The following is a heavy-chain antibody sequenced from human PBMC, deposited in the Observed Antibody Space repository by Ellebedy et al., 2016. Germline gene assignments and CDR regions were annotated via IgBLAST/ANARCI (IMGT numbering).Heavy chain of an antibody. CDR2: IYPGDSDT. J-gene: IGHJ4*02. D-gene: IGHD4-17*01. Sequence: GESLKISXKGSGYSFTSYWIGWVRQMPGKGLEWMGIIYPGDSDTRYSPSFQGQVTISADKSFTTAYLQWSSLKASDTAMYYCARGTGDYTISEHFDYWGQGTLVTVSS. CDR1: GYSFTSYW. V-gene: IGHV5-51*01. CDR3: ARGTGDYTISEHFDY.